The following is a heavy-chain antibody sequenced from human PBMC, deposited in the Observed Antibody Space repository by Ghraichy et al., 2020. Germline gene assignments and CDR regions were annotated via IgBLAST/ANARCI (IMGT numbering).Heavy chain of an antibody. Sequence: GGSLRLSCSASGFTFSSYAMHWVRQAPGKGLEYVSGISSNGGSTYYADSVKGRFTISRDNSKNTLYLQMSSLRPEDTAVYYCVKGGIIMVRGAPPDYWGQGTLVTVSS. CDR3: VKGGIIMVRGAPPDY. V-gene: IGHV3-64D*06. J-gene: IGHJ4*02. CDR1: GFTFSSYA. D-gene: IGHD3-10*01. CDR2: ISSNGGST.